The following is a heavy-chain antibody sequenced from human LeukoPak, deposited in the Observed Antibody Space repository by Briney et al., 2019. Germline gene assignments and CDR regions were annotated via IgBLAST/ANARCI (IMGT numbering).Heavy chain of an antibody. CDR2: ISGSGGST. V-gene: IGHV3-23*01. J-gene: IGHJ4*02. Sequence: GGSLRLSCAASGFTFSSYAMSWVRQAPGKGLEWVSAISGSGGSTYYADSVKGRFTISRDNSKNTLYLQINSLRAEDTAVYYCAKDPYPMTTVTVFDYWGQGTLVTVS. CDR1: GFTFSSYA. CDR3: AKDPYPMTTVTVFDY. D-gene: IGHD4-17*01.